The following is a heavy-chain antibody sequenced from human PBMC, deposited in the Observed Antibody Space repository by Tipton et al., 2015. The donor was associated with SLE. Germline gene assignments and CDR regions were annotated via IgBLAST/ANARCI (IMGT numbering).Heavy chain of an antibody. D-gene: IGHD1-26*01. V-gene: IGHV1-69*05. Sequence: QSGAEVKKPGASVQVSCKASGYSFNTYDINWVRQAPGQGLEWMGGIIPIFGTANYAQKFQDRVTITTDESTSTAYMELSSLRSEDTAVYYCARGWTEVGATPSPYVYWGQGTLVTVSS. J-gene: IGHJ4*02. CDR3: ARGWTEVGATPSPYVY. CDR1: GYSFNTYD. CDR2: IIPIFGTA.